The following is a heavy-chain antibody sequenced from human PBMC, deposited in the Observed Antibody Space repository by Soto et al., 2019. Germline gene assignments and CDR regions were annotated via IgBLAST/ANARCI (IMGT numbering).Heavy chain of an antibody. J-gene: IGHJ6*02. CDR3: ARTPVLRYFDWLPSTYGMDV. CDR1: GGSISSYY. D-gene: IGHD3-9*01. V-gene: IGHV4-59*01. CDR2: IYYSGGT. Sequence: QVQLQESGPGLVKPSETLSLTCTVSGGSISSYYWSWIRQPPGKGLEWIGYIYYSGGTNYNPSLKSRVTISVDTSKNQFSLKLSSVTAADTAVYYCARTPVLRYFDWLPSTYGMDVWGQGTTVTVSS.